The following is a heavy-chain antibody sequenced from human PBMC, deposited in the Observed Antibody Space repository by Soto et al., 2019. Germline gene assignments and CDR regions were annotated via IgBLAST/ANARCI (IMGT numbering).Heavy chain of an antibody. V-gene: IGHV4-30-4*01. J-gene: IGHJ5*02. CDR1: VGSISSGDYY. D-gene: IGHD3-22*01. CDR2: IYYSGST. Sequence: TLSLTGTVSVGSISSGDYYWSWIRQPPGKGLEWIGYIYYSGSTYYNPSLKSRVTISVDTSKNQFSLKLSSVTAADTAVYYCAREVYYDSSGYHNWFDPWGQGTLVTVSS. CDR3: AREVYYDSSGYHNWFDP.